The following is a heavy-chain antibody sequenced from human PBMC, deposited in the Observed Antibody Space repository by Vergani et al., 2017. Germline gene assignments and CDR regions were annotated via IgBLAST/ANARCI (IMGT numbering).Heavy chain of an antibody. V-gene: IGHV1-18*01. J-gene: IGHJ6*03. CDR3: ARATYSSGWYSEDYYYYMDV. D-gene: IGHD6-19*01. CDR2: ISAYNGNT. Sequence: QVQLVQSGAEVKKPGASVKVSCKASGYTFTSYGISWVRQAPGQGVEWMGWISAYNGNTNYAQKLQGRVTMTTDTSTSTAYMELRSLRSDDTAVYYCARATYSSGWYSEDYYYYMDVWGKGTTVTVSS. CDR1: GYTFTSYG.